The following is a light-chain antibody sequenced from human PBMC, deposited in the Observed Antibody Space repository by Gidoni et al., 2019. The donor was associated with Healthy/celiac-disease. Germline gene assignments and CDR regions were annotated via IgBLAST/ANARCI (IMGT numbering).Light chain of an antibody. CDR3: AAWDDSLNGPDVV. CDR2: RNN. Sequence: QSVLTQPPSASGTPGQRVTISCSGSSSNIGSNTVNWYQQLPGTAPKLLIYRNNQRPPGVPDRFSGSKSGTSASLAISGLQSEDEADYYCAAWDDSLNGPDVVFGGGTKLTVL. J-gene: IGLJ2*01. CDR1: SSNIGSNT. V-gene: IGLV1-44*01.